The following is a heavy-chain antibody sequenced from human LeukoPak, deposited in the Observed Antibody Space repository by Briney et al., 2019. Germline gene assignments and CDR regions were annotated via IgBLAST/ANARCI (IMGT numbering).Heavy chain of an antibody. CDR3: ATIAAAMTFDY. J-gene: IGHJ4*02. D-gene: IGHD2-2*01. V-gene: IGHV3-15*01. Sequence: GGSLRLSCAASGFTLSNAWMSWVRQVPGKGLEWVGRIKSKTDGGTTDYAAPAKGRFTISRNDSKNTLYLQMYSLKTEDTAVYYCATIAAAMTFDYWGQGTLVTVSS. CDR1: GFTLSNAW. CDR2: IKSKTDGGTT.